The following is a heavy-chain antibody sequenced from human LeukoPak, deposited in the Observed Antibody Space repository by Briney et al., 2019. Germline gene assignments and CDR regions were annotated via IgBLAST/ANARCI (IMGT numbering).Heavy chain of an antibody. D-gene: IGHD5-18*01. Sequence: GGSLRLSCAASGFTFSSYAMSWVRRAPRKGLEWVANIKQDGSEQNYVDSVKGRFTISRANAKNSLHLQMDSLRAGDPAVYYCANEGEIGYGYFYWGQGTLVTVSS. CDR2: IKQDGSEQ. J-gene: IGHJ4*02. CDR1: GFTFSSYA. V-gene: IGHV3-7*01. CDR3: ANEGEIGYGYFY.